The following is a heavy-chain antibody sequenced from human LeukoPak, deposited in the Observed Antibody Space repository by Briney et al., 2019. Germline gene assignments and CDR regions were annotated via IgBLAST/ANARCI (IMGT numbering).Heavy chain of an antibody. J-gene: IGHJ5*02. D-gene: IGHD3-22*01. Sequence: GASVKVSCKASGGTFSSYAISWVRQAPGQGLEWMGGIIPIFGTANYAQKFQGRVTITADESTCTAYMELSSLRSEDTAVYYCARDASSGYTPWGQGTPVTVSS. CDR1: GGTFSSYA. CDR3: ARDASSGYTP. V-gene: IGHV1-69*13. CDR2: IIPIFGTA.